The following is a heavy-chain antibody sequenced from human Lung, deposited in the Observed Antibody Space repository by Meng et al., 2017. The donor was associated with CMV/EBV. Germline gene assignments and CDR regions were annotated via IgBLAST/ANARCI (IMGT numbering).Heavy chain of an antibody. Sequence: GESLKISCAASGITFSSNWMSWVREAPGKGLEWVANIKEDGSEKYYVESVKGRFTISRDNAKKSLYLQMNSLRAEDTAVYYCARDVVLFESSDYSLDHWGQGXLVTVSS. D-gene: IGHD3-22*01. V-gene: IGHV3-7*01. CDR1: GITFSSNW. CDR2: IKEDGSEK. CDR3: ARDVVLFESSDYSLDH. J-gene: IGHJ4*02.